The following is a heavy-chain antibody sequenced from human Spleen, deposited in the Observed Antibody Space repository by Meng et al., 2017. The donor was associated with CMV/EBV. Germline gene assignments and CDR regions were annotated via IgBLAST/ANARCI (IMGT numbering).Heavy chain of an antibody. CDR2: FSGSGGST. CDR3: AKAAKLLILYAPNFDF. Sequence: GESLKISCAASGFTFSGYSMHWVRQAPGKGLEWVSGFSGSGGSTYYADSVEGRFTISRDISKNTLYLQMHSLRAEDTGVYYCAKAAKLLILYAPNFDFWGQGTLVTVSS. CDR1: GFTFSGYS. D-gene: IGHD3-10*01. J-gene: IGHJ4*02. V-gene: IGHV3-23*01.